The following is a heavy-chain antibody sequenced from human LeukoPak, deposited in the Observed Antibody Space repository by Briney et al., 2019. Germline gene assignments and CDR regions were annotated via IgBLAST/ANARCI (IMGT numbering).Heavy chain of an antibody. CDR2: ISYDGSNK. CDR1: GFTFSSYA. V-gene: IGHV3-30-3*01. J-gene: IGHJ4*02. CDR3: ARVRYSSGWSPFDY. Sequence: PGGSLRLSCAASGFTFSSYAMHWVRQAPGKGLEWVAVISYDGSNKYYADSVKGRFTISRDNAKNSLYLQMNSLRAEDTAVYYCARVRYSSGWSPFDYWGQGTLVTVSS. D-gene: IGHD6-19*01.